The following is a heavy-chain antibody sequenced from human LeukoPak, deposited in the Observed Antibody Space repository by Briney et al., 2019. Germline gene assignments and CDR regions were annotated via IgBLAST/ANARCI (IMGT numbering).Heavy chain of an antibody. CDR1: GFIFSGHG. CDR2: IRYDGSVK. J-gene: IGHJ6*03. D-gene: IGHD2-15*01. Sequence: GGSLRLSCAASGFIFSGHGMHWVRQAPGKGLEWVAFIRYDGSVKYYADSVKGRFTISRDNSENTLYLQMSSLRPEDTAVYYCAKDSYYCSDNCPQYCYYMDVWGKGTTVTVSS. V-gene: IGHV3-30*02. CDR3: AKDSYYCSDNCPQYCYYMDV.